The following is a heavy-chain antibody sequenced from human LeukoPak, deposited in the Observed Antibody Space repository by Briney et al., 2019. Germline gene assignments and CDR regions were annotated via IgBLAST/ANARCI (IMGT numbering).Heavy chain of an antibody. CDR2: IYYSGST. J-gene: IGHJ5*02. V-gene: IGHV4-59*01. CDR3: ARDTGYDFWSGYYGTRWFDP. Sequence: KPSETLSLTCTVSGGSISSYYWSWIRQPPGKGLEWIGYIYYSGSTNYNPSLKSRVTISVDTSKNQFSLKLSSVTAADTAVYYCARDTGYDFWSGYYGTRWFDPWGQGTLVTVS. CDR1: GGSISSYY. D-gene: IGHD3-3*01.